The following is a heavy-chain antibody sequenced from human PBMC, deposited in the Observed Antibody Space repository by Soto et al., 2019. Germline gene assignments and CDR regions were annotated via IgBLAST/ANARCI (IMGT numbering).Heavy chain of an antibody. CDR1: GFSLSTYGVG. Sequence: GPTLVNPTQTLTLTCTFSGFSLSTYGVGVAWVRQPPGKALEWLALIYWDDDKRYSPSLETRLTVTKDTAKNRVILTMTNMHPVDTGTYYCAHRPGFSMGFDYWGQGALVTVSS. V-gene: IGHV2-5*02. CDR2: IYWDDDK. D-gene: IGHD3-10*01. J-gene: IGHJ4*02. CDR3: AHRPGFSMGFDY.